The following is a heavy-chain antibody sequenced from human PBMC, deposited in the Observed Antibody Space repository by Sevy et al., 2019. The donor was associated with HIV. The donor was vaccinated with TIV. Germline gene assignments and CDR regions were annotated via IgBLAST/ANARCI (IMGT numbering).Heavy chain of an antibody. J-gene: IGHJ4*02. V-gene: IGHV4-61*01. CDR3: ARDHGHGGWLVDY. CDR1: GGSVSSGSYY. Sequence: SETLSLTCTVSGGSVSSGSYYWTWIRQPPGKGLEWIGYIYKSGRTNYNPSLKSRVTISVDTSKNPFSLKLSSVTAADTAVYYCARDHGHGGWLVDYWGQGTLVTVSS. CDR2: IYKSGRT. D-gene: IGHD6-19*01.